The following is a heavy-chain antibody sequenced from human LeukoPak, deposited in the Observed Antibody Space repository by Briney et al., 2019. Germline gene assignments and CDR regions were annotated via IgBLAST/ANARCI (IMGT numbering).Heavy chain of an antibody. CDR2: SRNSQNI. V-gene: IGHV3-48*02. J-gene: IGHJ3*02. D-gene: IGHD1-26*01. Sequence: PGGSLRLSCAASGFAFSSYSMNWVRQAPGKGLEWVSYSRNSQNIYYAASVEGRFTISRDNARNSLYPQMNSLRDEDTAVYYRARDSAYAFDIWGQGTKVTVSS. CDR3: ARDSAYAFDI. CDR1: GFAFSSYS.